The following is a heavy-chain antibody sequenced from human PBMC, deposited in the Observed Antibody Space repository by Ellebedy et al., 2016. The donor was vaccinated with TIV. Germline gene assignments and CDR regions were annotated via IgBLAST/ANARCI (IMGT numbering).Heavy chain of an antibody. J-gene: IGHJ4*02. CDR2: IGQDGSET. CDR3: ARDSGASSGYGFDS. CDR1: GFTVRGNH. Sequence: GESLKISCAASGFTVRGNHMSWVRKAPGKGLEWVGTIGQDGSETFQPDSMKGRFTISRDNAKNSLYLQMNSLRAEDTAVYYCARDSGASSGYGFDSWGQGTLVTVSS. V-gene: IGHV3-7*03. D-gene: IGHD3-22*01.